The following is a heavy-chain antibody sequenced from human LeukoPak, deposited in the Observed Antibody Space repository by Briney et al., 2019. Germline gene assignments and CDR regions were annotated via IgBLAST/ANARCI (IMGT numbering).Heavy chain of an antibody. V-gene: IGHV1-46*01. CDR1: GGTFSSYT. J-gene: IGHJ4*02. CDR2: INPSGGST. Sequence: ASVKVSCKASGGTFSSYTISWVRQAPGQGLEWMGIINPSGGSTTYAQKFQGRVTMTRDTSTSTLYMELSSLRSEDTAVYYCARGAASGGRRLDYWGQGALVTVSS. D-gene: IGHD1-14*01. CDR3: ARGAASGGRRLDY.